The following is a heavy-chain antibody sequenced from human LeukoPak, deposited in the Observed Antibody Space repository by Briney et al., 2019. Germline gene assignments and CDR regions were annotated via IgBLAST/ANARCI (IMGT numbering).Heavy chain of an antibody. D-gene: IGHD3-9*01. V-gene: IGHV3-23*01. Sequence: GSLRLSCAASGFIFRNYAMSWVRQAPGKGLEWVSAITGSGDTTYYADSVKGRFTVSRDNSTNTLYVEMNTLRAEDTAVYYCAKWGDYDILTGYYVSDFWGQGTLVTVSS. J-gene: IGHJ4*02. CDR1: GFIFRNYA. CDR2: ITGSGDTT. CDR3: AKWGDYDILTGYYVSDF.